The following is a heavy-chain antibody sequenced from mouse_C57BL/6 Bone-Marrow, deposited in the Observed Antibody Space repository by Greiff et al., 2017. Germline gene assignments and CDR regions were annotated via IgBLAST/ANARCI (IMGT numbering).Heavy chain of an antibody. J-gene: IGHJ1*03. CDR3: ARSRYYSNFHWYFDV. CDR2: ILPGSGST. Sequence: QVQLQQSGAELMKPGASVKLSCKATGYTFTGYWIEWVKQRPGHGLEWIGEILPGSGSTNYNDKFKGKATFTADTSSNTAYMQLSSLTTEDSAIEYCARSRYYSNFHWYFDVWGTGTTVTVSS. D-gene: IGHD2-5*01. V-gene: IGHV1-9*01. CDR1: GYTFTGYW.